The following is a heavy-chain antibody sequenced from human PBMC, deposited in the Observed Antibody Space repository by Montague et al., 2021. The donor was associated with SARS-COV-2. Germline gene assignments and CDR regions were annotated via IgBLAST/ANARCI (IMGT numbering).Heavy chain of an antibody. CDR3: ARNLVVHYWYGMDV. V-gene: IGHV4-59*01. Sequence: SETLSLTCTVAGGSISSYYWSWIRQPPGKRLEWIGYINYSGSTNXNPSLKSRVTISVDTSKNQFSLNLSSVTAADTAVYYCARNLVVHYWYGMDVWGQGTTVTVSS. CDR1: GGSISSYY. CDR2: INYSGST. J-gene: IGHJ6*02. D-gene: IGHD2-15*01.